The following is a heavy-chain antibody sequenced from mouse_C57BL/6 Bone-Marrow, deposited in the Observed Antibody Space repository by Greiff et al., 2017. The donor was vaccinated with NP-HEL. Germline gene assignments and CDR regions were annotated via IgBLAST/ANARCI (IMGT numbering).Heavy chain of an antibody. D-gene: IGHD2-1*01. V-gene: IGHV5-12*01. CDR2: ISNGGGST. J-gene: IGHJ3*01. CDR3: ARHRYGNYVWFAY. Sequence: EVQLVESGGGLVQPGGSLKLSCAASGFTFSDYYMYWVRQTPEKRLEWVAYISNGGGSTYYPDTVKGRFTISRDNAKNTLYLQMSRLKSEDTAMYYCARHRYGNYVWFAYWGQGTLVTVSA. CDR1: GFTFSDYY.